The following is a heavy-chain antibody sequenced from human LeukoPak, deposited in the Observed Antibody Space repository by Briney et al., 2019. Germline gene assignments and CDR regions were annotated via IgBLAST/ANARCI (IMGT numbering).Heavy chain of an antibody. J-gene: IGHJ4*02. D-gene: IGHD5/OR15-5a*01. CDR1: GYTFSSHG. CDR3: AKVSVSYGCYLDY. Sequence: GGSLRLSCAASGYTFSSHGLTWVREAAGQGLEWVSTINGAGNNTYYAETVKCRFTISRDNSKHTLYLQMHSLRAEDTAIYYCAKVSVSYGCYLDYWGQGTLVTVP. V-gene: IGHV3-23*01. CDR2: INGAGNNT.